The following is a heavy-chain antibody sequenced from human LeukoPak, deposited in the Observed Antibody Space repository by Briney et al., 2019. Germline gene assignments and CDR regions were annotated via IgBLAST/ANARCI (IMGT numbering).Heavy chain of an antibody. Sequence: SQTLSLTCTVPGGSISSGGYYWSWIRQHPGKGLEWIGYIYYSGSTYYNPSLKSRVTISVDTSKNQFSLKLSSVTAADTAVYYCARVLVSGYDSGSEPYYFDYWGQGTLVTVSS. D-gene: IGHD5-12*01. CDR1: GGSISSGGYY. CDR3: ARVLVSGYDSGSEPYYFDY. CDR2: IYYSGST. V-gene: IGHV4-31*03. J-gene: IGHJ4*02.